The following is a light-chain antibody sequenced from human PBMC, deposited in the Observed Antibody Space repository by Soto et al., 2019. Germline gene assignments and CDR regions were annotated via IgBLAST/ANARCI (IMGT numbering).Light chain of an antibody. CDR2: WAS. CDR1: QSVLYSSNNNNY. Sequence: DIVMTQSPDSLAVSLGERATINCKSSQSVLYSSNNNNYLAWYQQKARQPPKLLIYWASTRESGVPDRFSGSGSGTDFTLTISSLQAEDVAVYYCQQFYNTPLTFGGGTRVEIK. CDR3: QQFYNTPLT. V-gene: IGKV4-1*01. J-gene: IGKJ4*01.